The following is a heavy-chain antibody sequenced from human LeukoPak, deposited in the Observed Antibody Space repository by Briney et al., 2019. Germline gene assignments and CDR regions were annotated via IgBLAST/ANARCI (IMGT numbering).Heavy chain of an antibody. Sequence: ASVMVSCKASGYTFTSYGISWVRQAPGQGLEWMGWISAYNGNTNYAQKLQGRVTMTTDTSTSTAYMELRSLRSDDTAVYYCARAPDVEWLSMYQFDYWGQGTLVTVSS. D-gene: IGHD3-3*01. CDR2: ISAYNGNT. J-gene: IGHJ4*02. V-gene: IGHV1-18*01. CDR1: GYTFTSYG. CDR3: ARAPDVEWLSMYQFDY.